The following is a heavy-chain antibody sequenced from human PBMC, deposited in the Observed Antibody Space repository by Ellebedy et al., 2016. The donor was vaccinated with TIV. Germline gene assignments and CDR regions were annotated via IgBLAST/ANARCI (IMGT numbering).Heavy chain of an antibody. V-gene: IGHV4-34*01. J-gene: IGHJ4*02. Sequence: SETLSLXXAVYGGSFSGYYWSWIRQPPGKGLEWIGEINHSGSTNYNPSLKSRVTISVDTSKNQFSLKLSSVTAADTAVYYCARDVWFGELSFDYWGQGTLVTVSS. CDR3: ARDVWFGELSFDY. CDR1: GGSFSGYY. CDR2: INHSGST. D-gene: IGHD3-10*01.